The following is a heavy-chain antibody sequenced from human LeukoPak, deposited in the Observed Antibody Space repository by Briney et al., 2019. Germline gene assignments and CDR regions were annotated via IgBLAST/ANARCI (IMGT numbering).Heavy chain of an antibody. CDR3: ARYDLLIKGSWRSYYIDY. D-gene: IGHD3-10*01. Sequence: GGSLRLSCAASGFTFSRFWMNWVRQAPRKGLEWVANIKQDGSEKYYVDSVKGRFTISRDNAKNSLYLQMNSLRVEDTAVYYCARYDLLIKGSWRSYYIDYWGQGTLVTVSS. J-gene: IGHJ4*02. CDR1: GFTFSRFW. V-gene: IGHV3-7*01. CDR2: IKQDGSEK.